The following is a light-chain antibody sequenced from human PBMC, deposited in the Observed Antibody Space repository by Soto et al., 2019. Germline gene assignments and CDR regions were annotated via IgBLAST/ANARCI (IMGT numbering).Light chain of an antibody. CDR2: DAS. J-gene: IGKJ5*01. Sequence: DIQITQSPSTLSASVGDRVTITCRASQSISSWLAWYQQKPGKAPKLLIYDASSLESGVPSRFSGSGSGTDFTLTISSLQPEDFAIYYGQQTYTTPQITFGQGTRLEIK. CDR1: QSISSW. CDR3: QQTYTTPQIT. V-gene: IGKV1-5*01.